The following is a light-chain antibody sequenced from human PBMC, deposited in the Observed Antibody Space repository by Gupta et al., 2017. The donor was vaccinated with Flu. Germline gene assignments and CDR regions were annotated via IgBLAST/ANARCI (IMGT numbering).Light chain of an antibody. V-gene: IGKV1-5*03. CDR1: QSISHW. J-gene: IGKJ1*01. Sequence: DIQMTQSPSTVSASVGDRVTITCRASQSISHWLAWYQQKPGRAPKLLIYKASNLESGVSSRFSGSGSGTEFTLTVSSLQPDDFATYYCQKYNSYPRTFGQGTRVEI. CDR3: QKYNSYPRT. CDR2: KAS.